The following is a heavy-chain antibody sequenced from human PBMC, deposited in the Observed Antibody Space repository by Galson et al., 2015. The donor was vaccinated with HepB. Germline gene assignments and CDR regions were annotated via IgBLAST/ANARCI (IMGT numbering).Heavy chain of an antibody. J-gene: IGHJ4*02. V-gene: IGHV3-23*01. D-gene: IGHD2-15*01. Sequence: SLRLSCAASGFTFSRYAMTWVRQAPGKGLEWVSSITSSGGNSYYTESVKGRFTISRDNSKNTGLLQLNSLRVEETSVYYWAKDGVMVAANPYHFHYWGQGTLVTVSS. CDR3: AKDGVMVAANPYHFHY. CDR1: GFTFSRYA. CDR2: ITSSGGNS.